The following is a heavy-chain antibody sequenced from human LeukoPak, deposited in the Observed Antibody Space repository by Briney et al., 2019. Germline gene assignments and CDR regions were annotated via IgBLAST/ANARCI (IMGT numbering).Heavy chain of an antibody. CDR3: ARDGPVPATADAFDI. J-gene: IGHJ3*02. D-gene: IGHD2-2*01. Sequence: GDSLKISCKGSGYDFSTYWIGWVRQTPGQGLEWMGIIYPGDSDTRNSPSLQGQVTISADKSISTVYLQWSSLKASDTAMYYCARDGPVPATADAFDIWGQGTMVTVSS. CDR2: IYPGDSDT. V-gene: IGHV5-51*01. CDR1: GYDFSTYW.